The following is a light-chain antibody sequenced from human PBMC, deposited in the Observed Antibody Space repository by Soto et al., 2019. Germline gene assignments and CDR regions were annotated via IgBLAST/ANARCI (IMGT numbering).Light chain of an antibody. J-gene: IGKJ5*01. V-gene: IGKV4-1*01. CDR2: WAS. Sequence: DIVMTQSPDSLSVSLGERATFSCKSSQTLLYNSNNKNYLAWFQQKPGQAPKLLIYWASTRNSGVPDRCSGSGSGTDFTLTISNLQAEHVATYYCQQYYHVPVTFGQGTRLEI. CDR1: QTLLYNSNNKNY. CDR3: QQYYHVPVT.